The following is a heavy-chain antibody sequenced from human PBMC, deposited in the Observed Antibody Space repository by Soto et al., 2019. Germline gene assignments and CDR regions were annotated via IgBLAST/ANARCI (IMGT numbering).Heavy chain of an antibody. CDR3: TRGPSGDKVDF. J-gene: IGHJ4*02. Sequence: SETLSLTCTVSGGSITSDYSCWSWIRQPPGEGLEWIGHIYNGGSTFSNPSLKSRVTISVDTSKNQFSLNLSSVTAADTAVYYCTRGPSGDKVDFWGQGALVTVSS. CDR1: GGSITSDYSC. D-gene: IGHD7-27*01. CDR2: IYNGGST. V-gene: IGHV4-30-4*01.